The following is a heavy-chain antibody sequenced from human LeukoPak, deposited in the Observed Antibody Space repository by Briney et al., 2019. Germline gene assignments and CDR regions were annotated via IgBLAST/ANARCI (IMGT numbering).Heavy chain of an antibody. Sequence: GASVKVSCKASGYTFTSYYMHWVRQAPGQGLEWMGIINPSGGSTSYAQKFQGRVTMTRDTSTSTVYMELSSLRSEDTAVYYCARELGGAKYHLLLEEWFDPWGQGTLVTVSS. CDR1: GYTFTSYY. J-gene: IGHJ5*02. CDR3: ARELGGAKYHLLLEEWFDP. CDR2: INPSGGST. D-gene: IGHD2-2*01. V-gene: IGHV1-46*01.